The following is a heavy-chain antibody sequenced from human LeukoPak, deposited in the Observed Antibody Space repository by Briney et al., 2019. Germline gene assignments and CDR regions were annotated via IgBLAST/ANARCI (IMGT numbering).Heavy chain of an antibody. D-gene: IGHD5-18*01. CDR1: GGSISSGDYY. CDR3: ARAAKGGYSYGSGIYYYYGMDV. Sequence: SQTLSLTCTVSGGSISSGDYYWSWIRQPPGKGLEWIGYIYYSGSTYHNPSLKSRVTISVDTSKNQFSLKLSSVTAADTAVYYCARAAKGGYSYGSGIYYYYGMDVWGQGTTVTVSS. J-gene: IGHJ6*02. CDR2: IYYSGST. V-gene: IGHV4-30-4*01.